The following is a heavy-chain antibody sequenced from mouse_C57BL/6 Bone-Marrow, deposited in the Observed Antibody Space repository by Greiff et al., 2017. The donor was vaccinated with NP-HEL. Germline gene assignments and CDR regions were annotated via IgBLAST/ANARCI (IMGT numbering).Heavy chain of an antibody. Sequence: LLESGAELVKPGASVKLSCKASGYTFTSYWITWVKQRPGQGLEWIGDIYPGSGSTNYNEKFKSKATLTVDTSSSTAYMQLSSLTSEDSAVYYCARFESNLWGQGTLVTVSA. CDR2: IYPGSGST. CDR3: ARFESNL. D-gene: IGHD2-5*01. J-gene: IGHJ3*01. V-gene: IGHV1-55*01. CDR1: GYTFTSYW.